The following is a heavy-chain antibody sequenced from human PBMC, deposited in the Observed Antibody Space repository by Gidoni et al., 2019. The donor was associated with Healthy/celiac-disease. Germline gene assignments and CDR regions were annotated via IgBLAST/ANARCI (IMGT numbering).Heavy chain of an antibody. CDR3: ARAQRREYCSSTSCLIPIN. D-gene: IGHD2-2*01. CDR1: GFTFSSYG. CDR2: IWYDGSNK. J-gene: IGHJ4*02. V-gene: IGHV3-33*01. Sequence: QVQLVEAGGGVVQPGRSLRLSCAASGFTFSSYGMHWVRQAPGKGLAWVAVIWYDGSNKYYADSVKGRFTISRDNSKNTLYLQMNSLRAEDTAVYYCARAQRREYCSSTSCLIPINWGQGTLVTVSS.